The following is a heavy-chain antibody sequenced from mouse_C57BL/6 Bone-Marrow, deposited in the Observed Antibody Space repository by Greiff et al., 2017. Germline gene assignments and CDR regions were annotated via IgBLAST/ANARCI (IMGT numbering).Heavy chain of an antibody. Sequence: QVQLQQPGAELVKPGASVKMSCKASGYTFTSYWITWVKQRPGQGLEWIGDIYPGSGSTNYNEKFKSKATLTVDTSSSTAYMQLSSLTSEASAVYYCASGFITTASEYFDYWGQGTTRTVSS. V-gene: IGHV1-55*01. CDR3: ASGFITTASEYFDY. CDR1: GYTFTSYW. CDR2: IYPGSGST. D-gene: IGHD1-1*01. J-gene: IGHJ2*01.